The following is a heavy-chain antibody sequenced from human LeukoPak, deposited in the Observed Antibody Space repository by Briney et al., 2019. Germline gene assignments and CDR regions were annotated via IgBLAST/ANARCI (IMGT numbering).Heavy chain of an antibody. V-gene: IGHV3-30*03. CDR3: ASLGGIAARPMGFDY. J-gene: IGHJ4*02. CDR1: GFTVSSNY. D-gene: IGHD6-6*01. Sequence: PGGSLRLSCAASGFTVSSNYMSWVRQAPGKGLEWVAVISYDGSNKYYADSVKGRFTISRDNSKNTLYLQMDSLSAEDTAVYYCASLGGIAARPMGFDYWGQGTLVTVSS. CDR2: ISYDGSNK.